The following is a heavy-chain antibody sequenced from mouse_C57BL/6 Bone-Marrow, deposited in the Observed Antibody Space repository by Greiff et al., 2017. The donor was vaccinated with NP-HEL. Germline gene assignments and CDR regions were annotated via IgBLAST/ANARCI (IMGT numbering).Heavy chain of an antibody. D-gene: IGHD1-1*01. CDR3: ADYYGSSWFAY. J-gene: IGHJ3*01. CDR1: GYTFTSYG. Sequence: QVHFPPSGDELARPGASVKLSCKASGYTFTSYGISWVKQRTGQGLEWIGEIYPRSGNTYYNEKFKGKATLTADKSSSTAYMELRSLTSEDSAVYFCADYYGSSWFAYWGQGTLVTVSA. CDR2: IYPRSGNT. V-gene: IGHV1-81*01.